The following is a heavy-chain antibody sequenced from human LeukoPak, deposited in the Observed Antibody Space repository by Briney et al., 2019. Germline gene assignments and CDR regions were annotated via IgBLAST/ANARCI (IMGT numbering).Heavy chain of an antibody. J-gene: IGHJ4*02. V-gene: IGHV5-10-1*01. D-gene: IGHD3-10*01. CDR3: ATPMVRGLNY. CDR2: IDPSDSYT. CDR1: GYTFTTYW. Sequence: GASLQISCEGSGYTFTTYWISWVRQMPGKGLEWMGRIDPSDSYTNYSPSFQGHVTISVDQSISTAYLQWSSLKASDTAIYYCATPMVRGLNYWGQGTLVTVSS.